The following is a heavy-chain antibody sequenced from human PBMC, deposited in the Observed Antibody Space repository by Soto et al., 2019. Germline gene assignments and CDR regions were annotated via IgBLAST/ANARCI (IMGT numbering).Heavy chain of an antibody. CDR1: CNSVSSGDYY. CDR2: VYFSGST. V-gene: IGHV4-61*08. D-gene: IGHD2-8*02. CDR3: ARNLVDTYMISWPDP. Sequence: PPETLRLTCSVSCNSVSSGDYYWNWIRQPPRKGLEWIGHVYFSGSTNYIPSLKRRLPMSVDTAKNQVSLKLNSVTVADMAVYYWARNLVDTYMISWPDPWGVGTQLSVS. J-gene: IGHJ5*02.